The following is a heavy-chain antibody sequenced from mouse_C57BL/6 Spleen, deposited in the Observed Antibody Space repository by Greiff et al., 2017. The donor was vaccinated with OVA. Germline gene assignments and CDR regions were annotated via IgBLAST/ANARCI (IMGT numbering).Heavy chain of an antibody. J-gene: IGHJ3*01. Sequence: EVQLQQSGPELVKPGASVKISCKASGYTFTDYYMNWVKQSHGKSLEWIGDINPNNGGTSYNQKFKGKATLTVDKSSSTAYMELRSLTSEDSAVYYCARLSGLAWFAYWGQGTLVTVSA. V-gene: IGHV1-26*01. CDR2: INPNNGGT. D-gene: IGHD1-3*01. CDR3: ARLSGLAWFAY. CDR1: GYTFTDYY.